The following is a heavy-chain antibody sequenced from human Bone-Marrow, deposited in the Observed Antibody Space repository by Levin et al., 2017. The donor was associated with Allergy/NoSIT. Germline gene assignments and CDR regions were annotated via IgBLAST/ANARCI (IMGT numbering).Heavy chain of an antibody. D-gene: IGHD6-13*01. CDR1: GGSFSGYY. J-gene: IGHJ4*02. Sequence: SETLSLTCTVSGGSFSGYYWTWIRQTPGKGLEWLGYIYYSGNTNYNPSLKSRVTISVDTTKNQFSLKLRSVTAADTAVYFCASHSNSWSSEYFFDYWGQGTLVTVSS. V-gene: IGHV4-59*01. CDR2: IYYSGNT. CDR3: ASHSNSWSSEYFFDY.